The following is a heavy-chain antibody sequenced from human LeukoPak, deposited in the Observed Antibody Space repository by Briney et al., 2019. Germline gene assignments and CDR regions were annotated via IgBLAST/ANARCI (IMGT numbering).Heavy chain of an antibody. Sequence: GGSLRLSCAASGFTFSSYAMSWVRQAPGKGLEWVSAISGSGGSTYYADSVKGRSTISRDNSKNTLYLQMNSLRAEDTAVYYCAKRDHQSKYFDYWGQGTLVTVSS. J-gene: IGHJ4*02. D-gene: IGHD5/OR15-5a*01. CDR1: GFTFSSYA. CDR3: AKRDHQSKYFDY. CDR2: ISGSGGST. V-gene: IGHV3-23*01.